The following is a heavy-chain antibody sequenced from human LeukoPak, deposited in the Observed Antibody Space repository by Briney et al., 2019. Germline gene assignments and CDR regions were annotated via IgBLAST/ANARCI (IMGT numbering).Heavy chain of an antibody. CDR2: IHYSGST. J-gene: IGHJ4*02. V-gene: IGHV4-59*11. CDR3: ARLRKNIVATILDY. CDR1: GGSISSHY. Sequence: SGTLSLTCTVSGGSISSHYWSWIRQPPGKGLEWIGYIHYSGSTNYNPSLKSRVTISVDTSKNQFSLKLSSVTAADTAVYYCARLRKNIVATILDYWGQGTLVTVSS. D-gene: IGHD5-12*01.